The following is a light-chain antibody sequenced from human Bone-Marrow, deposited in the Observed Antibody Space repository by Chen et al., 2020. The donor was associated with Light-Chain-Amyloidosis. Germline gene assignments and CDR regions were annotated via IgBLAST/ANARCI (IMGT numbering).Light chain of an antibody. V-gene: IGLV3-25*03. CDR3: QSADSSGTYEVI. CDR1: VLPTKY. J-gene: IGLJ2*01. CDR2: RDT. Sequence: SYELTQPPSVSVSPGQTARIPCSGDVLPTKYAYWYQQKPGQDPVLVIHRDTVRPSGISDRFSGCSSGITATLTISGVQAEDEADYHCQSADSSGTYEVIFGGGTKLTVL.